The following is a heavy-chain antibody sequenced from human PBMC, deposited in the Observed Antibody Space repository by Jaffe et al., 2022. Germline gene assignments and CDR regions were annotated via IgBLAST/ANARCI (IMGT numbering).Heavy chain of an antibody. D-gene: IGHD3-10*01. CDR3: ARDRGGVSDY. CDR2: ISSSGNTM. Sequence: EVQVVESGGGLVQPGGSLRLSCAASGFTFSSYEMNWVRQAPGKGLEWVSYISSSGNTMYYADSVKGRFTISRDNAKNSLYLQMNSLRAEDTAVYYCARDRGGVSDYWGQGALVTVSS. J-gene: IGHJ4*02. V-gene: IGHV3-48*03. CDR1: GFTFSSYE.